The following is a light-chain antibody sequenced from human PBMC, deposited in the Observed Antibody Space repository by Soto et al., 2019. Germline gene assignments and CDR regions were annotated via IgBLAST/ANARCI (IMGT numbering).Light chain of an antibody. CDR3: QQYNSYS. CDR1: QSISSW. CDR2: DVS. Sequence: DIQMTQSPSTLSASVGDRVIITCRASQSISSWLAWYQQKPGKAPNLLIYDVSSLESGVPSRFSGSGSGTEFTLTISSLQPDDFATYYCQQYNSYSFGQGTKVDI. J-gene: IGKJ1*01. V-gene: IGKV1-5*01.